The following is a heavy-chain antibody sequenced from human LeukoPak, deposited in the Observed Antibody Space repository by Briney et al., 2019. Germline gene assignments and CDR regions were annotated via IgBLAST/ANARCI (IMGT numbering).Heavy chain of an antibody. J-gene: IGHJ4*02. CDR1: GFTVSSNY. CDR3: AREGGGTELYYFDY. Sequence: PGGSLRLSCAASGFTVSSNYMSWVRQAPGKGLEWVSVIYSGGSTYYADSVKGRFTISRDNSKNTLYLQMNSLRAEDTAVYYCAREGGGTELYYFDYWGQGTLVTVSS. D-gene: IGHD3-16*01. V-gene: IGHV3-66*01. CDR2: IYSGGST.